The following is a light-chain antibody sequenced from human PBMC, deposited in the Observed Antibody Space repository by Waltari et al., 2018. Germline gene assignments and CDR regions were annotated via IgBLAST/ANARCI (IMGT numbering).Light chain of an antibody. V-gene: IGLV4-69*01. Sequence: QVVLTPSPSASASLGAPVQLTCPLSSGYGRFAIPSHPPQPVKGPRDLMKLNSDDSHSKGGGIPDRFSGSSCGAERYLTISSLQSENEADYYCQTWGTGTYWMFGGGTKLTVL. CDR3: QTWGTGTYWM. CDR1: SGYGRFA. CDR2: LNSDDSH. J-gene: IGLJ3*02.